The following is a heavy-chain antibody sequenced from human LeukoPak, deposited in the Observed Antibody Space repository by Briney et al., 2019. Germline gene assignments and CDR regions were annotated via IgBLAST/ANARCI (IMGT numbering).Heavy chain of an antibody. V-gene: IGHV4-59*01. D-gene: IGHD4-17*01. J-gene: IGHJ5*02. Sequence: SETLSLTCTVPGGSISSYYWSWIRQPPGKGLEWIGYIYYSGSTNYNPSLKSRVTISVDTSKNQFSLKLSSVTAADTAVYYCARVADGLMRNGDARYDPWGQGTLVTVSS. CDR1: GGSISSYY. CDR3: ARVADGLMRNGDARYDP. CDR2: IYYSGST.